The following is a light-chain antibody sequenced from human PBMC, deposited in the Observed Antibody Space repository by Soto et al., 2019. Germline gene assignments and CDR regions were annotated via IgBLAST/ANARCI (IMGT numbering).Light chain of an antibody. CDR2: GAS. Sequence: ETVMTQSPATLSVSPGEGATLSCRASQSVSSNLVWYQHRPGQAPRLLIYGASTRATDIPARFSGSGSGTEFTLTISSLQPEDFATYFCQQSFSVRSWTFGQGTKVEIK. V-gene: IGKV3-15*01. CDR3: QQSFSVRSWT. CDR1: QSVSSN. J-gene: IGKJ1*01.